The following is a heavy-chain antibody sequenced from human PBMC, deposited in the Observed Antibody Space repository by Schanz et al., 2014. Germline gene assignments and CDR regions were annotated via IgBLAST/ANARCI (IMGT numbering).Heavy chain of an antibody. Sequence: EVQLVESGGGLVKPGGSLRLSCAASGFTFSSYSMNWVRQAPGRGLEWVSSISPSSSYIYYADSVKGRFTISRDNAKNSLYLQMNSLRAEDTAVYYCARSRGFDSIFDFWGRGTLVTVSS. CDR3: ARSRGFDSIFDF. CDR1: GFTFSSYS. V-gene: IGHV3-21*02. J-gene: IGHJ4*02. D-gene: IGHD5-12*01. CDR2: ISPSSSYI.